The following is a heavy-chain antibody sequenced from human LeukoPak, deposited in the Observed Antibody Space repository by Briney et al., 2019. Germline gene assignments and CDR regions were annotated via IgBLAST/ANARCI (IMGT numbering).Heavy chain of an antibody. CDR1: GYIFTGYS. J-gene: IGHJ4*02. Sequence: ASVKVSCKASGYIFTGYSMHWARQAPGQGVEWMGRINPNSGSTNYAQKFQGKVTMTRDTTISTAYMGLSRLRSDDTAVYYCARGSTYYDILTGYQERAYFDYWGQGTLVTVSA. CDR2: INPNSGST. D-gene: IGHD3-9*01. V-gene: IGHV1-2*06. CDR3: ARGSTYYDILTGYQERAYFDY.